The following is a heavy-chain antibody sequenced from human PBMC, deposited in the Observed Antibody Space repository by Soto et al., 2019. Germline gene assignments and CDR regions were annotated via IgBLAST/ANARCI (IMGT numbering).Heavy chain of an antibody. CDR1: GFICSSYD. CDR3: AKATATGGGAFDI. V-gene: IGHV3-23*01. Sequence: GESLKLSCVASGFICSSYDMSWVRQAPGKGLEWVSTILVDGRTFYVDSVKGRFTISRDSSKNTVYLQMNSLTAGDTALYYCAKATATGGGAFDICGQGTMVTVSS. CDR2: ILVDGRT. D-gene: IGHD2-8*02. J-gene: IGHJ3*02.